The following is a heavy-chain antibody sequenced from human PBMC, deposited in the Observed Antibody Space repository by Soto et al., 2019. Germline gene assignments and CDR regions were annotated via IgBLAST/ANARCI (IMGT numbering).Heavy chain of an antibody. CDR1: GYTFTGYY. V-gene: IGHV1-2*04. D-gene: IGHD2-15*01. CDR3: ARDGGYCSGGSCYFDY. CDR2: INPNSGGT. J-gene: IGHJ4*02. Sequence: ALVKVSCKASGYTFTGYYMHWVRQAPGQGLEWMGWINPNSGGTNYAQKFQGWVTMTRDTSISTAYMELSRLRSDDTAVYYCARDGGYCSGGSCYFDYWGQGTLVTVSS.